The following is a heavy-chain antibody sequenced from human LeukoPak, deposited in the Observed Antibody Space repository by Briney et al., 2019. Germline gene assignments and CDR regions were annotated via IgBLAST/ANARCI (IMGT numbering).Heavy chain of an antibody. V-gene: IGHV4-31*03. J-gene: IGHJ4*02. D-gene: IGHD6-13*01. CDR1: GGFISSGGSY. CDR2: IYYSGST. CDR3: ARDPSSSWYTPDYFDY. Sequence: PSQTLSLTCTVSGGFISSGGSYWSWIRQHPGKGLEWIGYIYYSGSTYYNPSLKSRVTISVDTSKNQFSLKLSSVTAADTAVYYCARDPSSSWYTPDYFDYWGQGTLVTVSS.